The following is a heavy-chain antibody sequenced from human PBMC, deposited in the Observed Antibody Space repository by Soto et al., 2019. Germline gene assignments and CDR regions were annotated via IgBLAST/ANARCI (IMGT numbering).Heavy chain of an antibody. J-gene: IGHJ6*02. CDR2: ISGSGGNT. CDR1: GFTFIIYA. D-gene: IGHD3-16*01. Sequence: EVQLLESGGGLVQPGGSLRLSCAASGFTFIIYAMSWVRQAPGKGLEWVSSISGSGGNTYYADSVKGRFTISRDNSNNTRSLRMNSVRPEDTAVYYFAKRAGDGRPRAGGSYGMDVWGQGTTVTVSS. CDR3: AKRAGDGRPRAGGSYGMDV. V-gene: IGHV3-23*01.